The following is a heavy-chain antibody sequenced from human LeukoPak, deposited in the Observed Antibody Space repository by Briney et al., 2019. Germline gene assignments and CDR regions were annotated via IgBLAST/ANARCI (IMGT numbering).Heavy chain of an antibody. V-gene: IGHV4-59*01. CDR2: IYYSGST. J-gene: IGHJ6*03. CDR3: ARGPRNYYYMDV. CDR1: GGSISSYY. Sequence: SETLSLTCTVSGGSISSYYWSWIRQPPGKGLEWIGYIYYSGSTNYNPSLRSRVTISVDASKNQFSLKLSSVTAADTAVYYCARGPRNYYYMDVWGKGTTVTVSS.